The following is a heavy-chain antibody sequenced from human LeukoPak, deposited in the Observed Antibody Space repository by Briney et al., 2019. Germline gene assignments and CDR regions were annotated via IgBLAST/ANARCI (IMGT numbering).Heavy chain of an antibody. CDR1: GFTFSTYA. CDR3: AKEFVPAAILSYYYMDV. CDR2: ISGSGGST. V-gene: IGHV3-23*01. J-gene: IGHJ6*03. Sequence: GGSLRVSCVASGFTFSTYAMSWVRQAPGKGLEWVSAISGSGGSTHYAESVKGRFTISRDNSKNTLYLQMNSLRAEGTAVYSCAKEFVPAAILSYYYMDVWGRGTTVTVSS. D-gene: IGHD2-2*01.